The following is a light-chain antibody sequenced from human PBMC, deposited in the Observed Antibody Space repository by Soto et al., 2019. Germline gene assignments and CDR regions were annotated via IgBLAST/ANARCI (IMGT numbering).Light chain of an antibody. J-gene: IGKJ4*01. CDR3: HQFGFSHT. V-gene: IGKV1-5*03. CDR1: QTISNW. Sequence: DIQMTQSPSTLSASVGDRVTITCRASQTISNWLAWYQQKPGKAPKLLIYKASTLESGVPSRFSGTGSGTEFTLNISSLQPDDSATYYCHQFGFSHTFGGGTKVEIK. CDR2: KAS.